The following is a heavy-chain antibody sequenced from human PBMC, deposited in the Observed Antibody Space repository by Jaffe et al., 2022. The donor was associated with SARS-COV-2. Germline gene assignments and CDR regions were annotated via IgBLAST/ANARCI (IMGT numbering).Heavy chain of an antibody. CDR1: GDSISGSDYY. D-gene: IGHD3-10*01. CDR3: ARHQGDDSVHFGSGTAVFFYFEY. Sequence: HPQLQESGPGLVKPSETLSLTCTVSGDSISGSDYYWGWIRQPPGKGLEWIGSVLDGGSAYHNPSLKSRVMVSADTSMNQFSLRLSSVTAADTAVYYCARHQGDDSVHFGSGTAVFFYFEYWGQGTLVTVSS. V-gene: IGHV4-39*01. CDR2: VLDGGSA. J-gene: IGHJ4*02.